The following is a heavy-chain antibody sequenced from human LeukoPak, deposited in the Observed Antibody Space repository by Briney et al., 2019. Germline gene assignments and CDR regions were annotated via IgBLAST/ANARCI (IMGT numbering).Heavy chain of an antibody. Sequence: PGGSLRLSCAASGFTFSSYSMNWVRQAPGKGLEWVSSINILSNYIYYADSVKGRFTISRDNAKNSLYLQMNSLRAEDTAVYYCAREKSGVYGDAFDIWGQGTMVTVSS. D-gene: IGHD6-13*01. CDR2: INILSNYI. J-gene: IGHJ3*02. V-gene: IGHV3-21*01. CDR3: AREKSGVYGDAFDI. CDR1: GFTFSSYS.